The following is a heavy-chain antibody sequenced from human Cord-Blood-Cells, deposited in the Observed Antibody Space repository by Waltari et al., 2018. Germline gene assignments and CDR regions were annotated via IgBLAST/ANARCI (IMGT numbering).Heavy chain of an antibody. CDR3: ARGRGGIVVVPAASYWYFDL. Sequence: QAQLVPSGAEVTKPGASVKVSCKASGYTFTRSDINWVRQATCPGLGLMGSMNPNSGNTGYAQKFQGRDTITRNTSISTGYMELSSLRSEDTAGYYCARGRGGIVVVPAASYWYFDLWGRGTLVTVSS. CDR2: MNPNSGNT. D-gene: IGHD2-2*01. V-gene: IGHV1-8*03. J-gene: IGHJ2*01. CDR1: GYTFTRSD.